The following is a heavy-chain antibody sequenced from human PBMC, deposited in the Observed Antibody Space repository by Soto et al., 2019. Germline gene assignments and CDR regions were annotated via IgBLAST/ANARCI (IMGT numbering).Heavy chain of an antibody. D-gene: IGHD3-10*01. CDR2: IYYSGST. Sequence: SETLSLTCTVSGGSISSYYWSWIRQPPGKGLEWIGYIYYSGSTNYNPSLKSRVTISVDTSKNQFSLKLSSVTAADTAVYYCAGLWWYYYGSGSYYTIDYWGQGTLVTVSS. CDR1: GGSISSYY. V-gene: IGHV4-59*01. J-gene: IGHJ4*02. CDR3: AGLWWYYYGSGSYYTIDY.